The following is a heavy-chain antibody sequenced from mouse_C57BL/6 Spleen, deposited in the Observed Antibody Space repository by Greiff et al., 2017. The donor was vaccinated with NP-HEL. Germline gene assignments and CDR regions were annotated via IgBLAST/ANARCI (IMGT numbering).Heavy chain of an antibody. CDR2: INPNNGGT. CDR1: GYTFTDYN. D-gene: IGHD1-1*01. V-gene: IGHV1-18*01. Sequence: EVKLMESGPELVKPGASVKIPCKASGYTFTDYNMDWVKQSHGKSLEWIGDINPNNGGTIYNQKFKGKATLTVDKSSSTAYMELRSLTSEDTAVYYCAREGLLLRYLFAYWGQGTLVTVSA. J-gene: IGHJ3*01. CDR3: AREGLLLRYLFAY.